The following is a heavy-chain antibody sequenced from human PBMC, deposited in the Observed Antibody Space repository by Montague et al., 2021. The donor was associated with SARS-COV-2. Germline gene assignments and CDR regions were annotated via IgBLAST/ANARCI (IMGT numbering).Heavy chain of an antibody. V-gene: IGHV4-34*01. CDR3: ARGGLAGGNYDIWSFSYTSPLDY. J-gene: IGHJ4*02. CDR2: INHRGST. D-gene: IGHD3-3*01. Sequence: SETLPLTCAVYGGSFSAHSWSWIRQSPGKGLEWIGEINHRGSTTYMSSLKSRVTMSVDTSKNQFSLKMSSVTAADTAIYYCARGGLAGGNYDIWSFSYTSPLDYWGQGTQVTVSS. CDR1: GGSFSAHS.